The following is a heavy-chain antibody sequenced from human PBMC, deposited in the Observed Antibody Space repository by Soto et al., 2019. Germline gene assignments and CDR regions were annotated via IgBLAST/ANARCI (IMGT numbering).Heavy chain of an antibody. J-gene: IGHJ4*02. CDR2: IYYSGST. D-gene: IGHD3-22*01. CDR3: ARERSVAYYDSHQDWGYFDY. V-gene: IGHV4-31*03. CDR1: GGSISSGGYY. Sequence: QVQLQESGPGLVKPSQTLSLTCTVSGGSISSGGYYWSWIRQHPGKGLEWIGYIYYSGSTYYNPSLKSRVTISVDTSKNQFSLKLSSVTAADTAVYYCARERSVAYYDSHQDWGYFDYWGQGTLVTVSS.